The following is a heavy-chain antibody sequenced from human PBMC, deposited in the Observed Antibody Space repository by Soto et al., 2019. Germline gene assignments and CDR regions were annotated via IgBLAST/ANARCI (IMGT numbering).Heavy chain of an antibody. CDR2: ISGSGGST. CDR3: AKDYYDSSGPDY. CDR1: GFTFSSYA. J-gene: IGHJ4*02. D-gene: IGHD3-22*01. V-gene: IGHV3-23*01. Sequence: EVQLLESGGGLVQPGGSLRLSCAASGFTFSSYAMSWVRQAPGKGLEWVSAISGSGGSTYYADSVKGRFTISRDNSKNALYLQMSSLSAEDTAVYYCAKDYYDSSGPDYWGQGTLVTVSS.